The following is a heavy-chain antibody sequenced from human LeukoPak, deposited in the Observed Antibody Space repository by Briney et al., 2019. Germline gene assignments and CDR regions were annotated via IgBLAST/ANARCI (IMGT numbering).Heavy chain of an antibody. Sequence: SETLSLTCTVSGGSISSSSYYWGWIRQSPGKGLEWIGSIYHSGSTYYNPSLKSRVTISVDTSKNQFSLKLSSVTAADTAVYYCARHSFKMGATTGRDAFDIWGQGTIVTVSS. J-gene: IGHJ3*02. CDR3: ARHSFKMGATTGRDAFDI. CDR2: IYHSGST. V-gene: IGHV4-39*07. D-gene: IGHD1-26*01. CDR1: GGSISSSSYY.